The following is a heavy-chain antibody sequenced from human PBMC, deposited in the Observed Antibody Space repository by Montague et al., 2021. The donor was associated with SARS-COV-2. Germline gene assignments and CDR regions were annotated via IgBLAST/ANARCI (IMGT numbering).Heavy chain of an antibody. CDR3: ARGRQHFNMIVVVMTGGEYYFDS. CDR1: GGSISGYS. CDR2: IYSSGST. V-gene: IGHV4-4*07. Sequence: SETLSLTCTVSGGSISGYSWSWIRQPAGKGLEWIGHIYSSGSTNYNPSLKSRVSISVDTSKNQFSLYLGSVTAADTAVYYCARGRQHFNMIVVVMTGGEYYFDSWGQGTLVTVSS. J-gene: IGHJ4*02. D-gene: IGHD3-22*01.